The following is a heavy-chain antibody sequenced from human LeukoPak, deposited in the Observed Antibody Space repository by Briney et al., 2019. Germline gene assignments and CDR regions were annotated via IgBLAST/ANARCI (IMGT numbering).Heavy chain of an antibody. V-gene: IGHV4-59*01. Sequence: PSETLSLTCTVSGVSISSYYWSWLRQPPGKGLEWIGYIYYSGSTNYNPALKSRATISVDTSKNQFSLKLSAGTAADTAVYYCARLDSSSWKKGSDGDAFDIWGQGTMVTVSS. CDR1: GVSISSYY. CDR3: ARLDSSSWKKGSDGDAFDI. CDR2: IYYSGST. D-gene: IGHD6-13*01. J-gene: IGHJ3*02.